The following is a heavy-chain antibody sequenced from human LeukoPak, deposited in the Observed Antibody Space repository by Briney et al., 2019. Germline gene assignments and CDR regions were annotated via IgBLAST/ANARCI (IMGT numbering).Heavy chain of an antibody. CDR2: TYYNSKWYN. D-gene: IGHD7-27*01. CDR3: ARHSWGSKAFDI. V-gene: IGHV6-1*01. Sequence: SQTLSLTSAISGDSVSNGSAAWNWIRQSPSRGLEWLGRTYYNSKWYNDYAGSVKSRITFNPDTSKDQFSLQLNSVTPEDTAVYYCARHSWGSKAFDIWGQGTMVTVSS. CDR1: GDSVSNGSAA. J-gene: IGHJ3*02.